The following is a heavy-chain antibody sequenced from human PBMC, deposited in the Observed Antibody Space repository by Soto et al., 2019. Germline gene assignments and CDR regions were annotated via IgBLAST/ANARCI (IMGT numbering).Heavy chain of an antibody. V-gene: IGHV1-69*06. J-gene: IGHJ5*02. D-gene: IGHD4-4*01. CDR2: IIPIFGTA. CDR3: AREEMGSTHSSNWFDP. Sequence: SVKVSCKASGGTFSSYAISWVRQAPGQGLEWMGGIIPIFGTANYAQKFQGRVTITADKSTSTAYMELSSLRSEDTAVYYCAREEMGSTHSSNWFDPWGQGTLVTVS. CDR1: GGTFSSYA.